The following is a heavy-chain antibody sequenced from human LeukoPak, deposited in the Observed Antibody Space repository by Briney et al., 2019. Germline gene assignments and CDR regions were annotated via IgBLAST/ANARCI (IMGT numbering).Heavy chain of an antibody. V-gene: IGHV4-59*08. Sequence: PSETPSLTCTVSGGSISSYYWSWIRQPPGKGLEWIGYIYYSGSTNYNPSLKSRVTISVDTSKNQFSLKLSSVTAADTAVYYCASLRGGDYYYYGMDVWGQGTTVTVSS. CDR1: GGSISSYY. CDR2: IYYSGST. J-gene: IGHJ6*02. CDR3: ASLRGGDYYYYGMDV. D-gene: IGHD3-16*01.